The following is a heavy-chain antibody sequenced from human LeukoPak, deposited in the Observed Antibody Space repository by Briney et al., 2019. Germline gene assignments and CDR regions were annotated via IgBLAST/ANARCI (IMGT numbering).Heavy chain of an antibody. V-gene: IGHV1-46*01. Sequence: ASVKVSCKTSGYTFTHYYIHWVRQAPGQGLEWVGVINPSRGRTTSAQKFQGRVTMTSDTSSQTVYMELKSLRSEDTAIYYCARDARVVVVPGEISVSYGMDVWGQGTTVSISS. J-gene: IGHJ6*02. CDR1: GYTFTHYY. CDR3: ARDARVVVVPGEISVSYGMDV. CDR2: INPSRGRT. D-gene: IGHD2-21*01.